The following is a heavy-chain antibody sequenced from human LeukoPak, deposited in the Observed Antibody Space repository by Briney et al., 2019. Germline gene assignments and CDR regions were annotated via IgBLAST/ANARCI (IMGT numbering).Heavy chain of an antibody. CDR3: ARFWNYYDSSVYAFDI. J-gene: IGHJ3*02. D-gene: IGHD3-22*01. CDR2: IIPILGIA. V-gene: IGHV1-69*04. CDR1: GGTFSSYA. Sequence: SVKVSCKASGGTFSSYAISWVRQAPGQGLEWMGRIIPILGIANYAQKFQGRVTITADKSTSTAYMELSSLRSEDTAVYYCARFWNYYDSSVYAFDIWGQGTMVTVSS.